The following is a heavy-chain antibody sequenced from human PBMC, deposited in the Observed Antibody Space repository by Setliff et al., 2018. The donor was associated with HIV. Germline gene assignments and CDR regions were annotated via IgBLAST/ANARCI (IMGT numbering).Heavy chain of an antibody. CDR3: ARARTGVTMVRGAMSF. CDR2: ISYDGSSE. Sequence: FSFSTYAMHWVRQAPGKGLEWVSVISYDGSSESYADSVKGRFTISRDNSMNTLYLQMNSLGPEDTAVYYCARARTGVTMVRGAMSFWGQGTRVTVSS. J-gene: IGHJ4*02. CDR1: FSFSTYA. D-gene: IGHD3-10*01. V-gene: IGHV3-30*04.